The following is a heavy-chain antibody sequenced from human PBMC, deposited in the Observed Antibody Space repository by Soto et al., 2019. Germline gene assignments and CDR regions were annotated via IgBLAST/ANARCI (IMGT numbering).Heavy chain of an antibody. CDR2: IIPIFGTA. Sequence: SLKVSCRASGGTFSIYGISWVRRAPGQGLEWMGGIIPIFGTANYAQKFQGRVTITADESTRTVYLELSSLKSQDTALYYAARDSAENLDRSWCQGQPVTV. CDR3: ARDSAENLDRS. CDR1: GGTFSIYG. V-gene: IGHV1-69*13. J-gene: IGHJ4*02.